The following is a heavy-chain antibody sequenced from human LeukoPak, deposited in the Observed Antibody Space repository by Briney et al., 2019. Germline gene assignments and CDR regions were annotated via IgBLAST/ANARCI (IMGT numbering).Heavy chain of an antibody. Sequence: ASVKVSCKAPGYTFTGYYMHWVRQAPGQGLEWMGWINPNSGGTNYAQKFQGRVTMTRDTSISTAYMELSRLRSDDTAVYYCARCTSGSFNAQFDYWGQGTLVTVSS. V-gene: IGHV1-2*02. CDR1: GYTFTGYY. CDR2: INPNSGGT. D-gene: IGHD1-26*01. J-gene: IGHJ4*02. CDR3: ARCTSGSFNAQFDY.